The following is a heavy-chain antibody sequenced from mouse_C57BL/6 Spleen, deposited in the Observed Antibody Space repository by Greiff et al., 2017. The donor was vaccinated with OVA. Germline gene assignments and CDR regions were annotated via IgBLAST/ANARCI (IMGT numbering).Heavy chain of an antibody. V-gene: IGHV5-17*01. Sequence: EVQVVESGGGLVKPGGSLKLSCAASGFTFSDYGMHWVRQAPEKGLEWVAYSSSGSSTIYYADTVKGRFTISRDNAKTTLFLQMTSLRSEDTAMYYCARRYYDYDWFAYWGQGTLVTVSA. CDR2: SSSGSSTI. D-gene: IGHD2-4*01. J-gene: IGHJ3*01. CDR3: ARRYYDYDWFAY. CDR1: GFTFSDYG.